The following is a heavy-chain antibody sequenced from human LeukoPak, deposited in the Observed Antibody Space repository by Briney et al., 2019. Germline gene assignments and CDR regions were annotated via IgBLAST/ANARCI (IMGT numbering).Heavy chain of an antibody. CDR2: IRSKSNGGAI. D-gene: IGHD5-18*01. Sequence: GGSLRLSCAVSGLNFRNASMTWVRQAPGKGLEWVGRIRSKSNGGAIHYAAPVKGRFTISRDDSINTLYLQMNSLTTEDTAVYFCAHRDTSWVGVDYGGQEPLVTVSS. J-gene: IGHJ4*02. V-gene: IGHV3-15*01. CDR1: GLNFRNAS. CDR3: AHRDTSWVGVDY.